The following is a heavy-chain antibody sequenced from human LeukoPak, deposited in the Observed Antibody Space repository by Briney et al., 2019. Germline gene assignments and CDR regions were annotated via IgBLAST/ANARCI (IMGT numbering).Heavy chain of an antibody. D-gene: IGHD2-2*01. CDR2: IRYDGSNK. CDR3: ANNPIVVVPAAQKSYYYYYMDA. CDR1: GFTFSSYG. Sequence: PGGSLRLSCAASGFTFSSYGMHWVRQAPGKRLEWVAFIRYDGSNKYYADSVKGRFTISRDNSKNTLYLQMNSLRAEETAVYYCANNPIVVVPAAQKSYYYYYMDAWGKGTTVTVSS. J-gene: IGHJ6*03. V-gene: IGHV3-30*02.